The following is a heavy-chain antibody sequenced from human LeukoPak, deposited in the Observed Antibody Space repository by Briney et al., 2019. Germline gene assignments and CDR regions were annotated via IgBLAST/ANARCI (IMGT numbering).Heavy chain of an antibody. V-gene: IGHV4-31*03. D-gene: IGHD6-13*01. CDR2: IYYSGST. CDR3: ARSREQQLPDY. J-gene: IGHJ4*02. Sequence: SETLSLTCTVSGGSISSGGYYWSWIRQHPGKGLEWIGYIYYSGSTYYNPSLKSRVTISVDTSENQFSLKLSSVTAADTAVYYCARSREQQLPDYWGQGTLVTVSS. CDR1: GGSISSGGYY.